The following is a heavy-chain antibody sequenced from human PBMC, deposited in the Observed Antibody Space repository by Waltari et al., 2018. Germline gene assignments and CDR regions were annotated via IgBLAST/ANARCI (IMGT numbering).Heavy chain of an antibody. Sequence: QVQLQQWGAGLLKPSETLSLTCAVSGGSFGGFYCTWLRQSPGKGLEWLGEINHDGTTNYNPSLKSRVTVSVDTSKKQFSLNLSSVTAADTGVYYCALDDDILTGPTSNWYFDIWGRGTLVTVSS. D-gene: IGHD3-9*01. CDR3: ALDDDILTGPTSNWYFDI. CDR2: INHDGTT. J-gene: IGHJ2*01. CDR1: GGSFGGFY. V-gene: IGHV4-34*01.